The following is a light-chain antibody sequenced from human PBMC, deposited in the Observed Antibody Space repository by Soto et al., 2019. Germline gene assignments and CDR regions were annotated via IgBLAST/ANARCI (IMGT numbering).Light chain of an antibody. J-gene: IGLJ1*01. CDR3: SSYTTSVTYV. CDR1: RSGVGAYNS. V-gene: IGLV2-14*01. Sequence: QSALTQPASVSGSPGQSITISCSGTRSGVGAYNSVSWYQQHPGKAPKLIIYDVSTRPSGIFDRFSGSKSGNTASLTISGLQAEDESDYYSSSYTTSVTYVFGTGTKVTVL. CDR2: DVS.